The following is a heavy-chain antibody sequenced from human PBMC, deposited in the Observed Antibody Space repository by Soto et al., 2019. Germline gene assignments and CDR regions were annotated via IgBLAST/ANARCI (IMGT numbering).Heavy chain of an antibody. Sequence: EVQLVESGGGLVQPGGSLRLSCAASGFTFSSYSMNWVRQAPGKGLELVSYISSSSSTIYYADSVKGRFTISRDNAKNSLYLQMNSLRDEDTAVYYCARDYSSSWYMARWFDPWGQGTLVTVSS. CDR1: GFTFSSYS. CDR2: ISSSSSTI. V-gene: IGHV3-48*02. J-gene: IGHJ5*02. D-gene: IGHD6-13*01. CDR3: ARDYSSSWYMARWFDP.